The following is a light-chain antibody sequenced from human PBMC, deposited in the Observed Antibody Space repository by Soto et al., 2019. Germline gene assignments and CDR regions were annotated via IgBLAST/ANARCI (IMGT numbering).Light chain of an antibody. CDR2: GAS. CDR3: QQYDNWPPYT. J-gene: IGKJ2*01. CDR1: QSVSSN. V-gene: IGKV3-15*01. Sequence: EIVTTQSPATLSVSPGERATLSCRASQSVSSNLAWYQQKPGQAPRLLIYGASSRATGIPARFSGSGSGTDFTLTISSLQSEDFAVYYCQQYDNWPPYTFGQGTKLEIK.